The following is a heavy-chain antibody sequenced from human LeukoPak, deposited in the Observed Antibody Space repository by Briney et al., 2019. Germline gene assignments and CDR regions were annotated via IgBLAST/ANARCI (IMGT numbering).Heavy chain of an antibody. J-gene: IGHJ4*02. CDR1: GFTFSNYE. CDR2: ISTSGSTI. V-gene: IGHV3-48*03. Sequence: GGSLRLSCGASGFTFSNYEMNWVRQAPGKGLEWLSHISTSGSTIYYANSVKGRFTISRDNAKNSVYLQMNSLTAEDTGLYYCARALRRYSYGYPSPDYWGQGTLVTVSS. CDR3: ARALRRYSYGYPSPDY. D-gene: IGHD5-18*01.